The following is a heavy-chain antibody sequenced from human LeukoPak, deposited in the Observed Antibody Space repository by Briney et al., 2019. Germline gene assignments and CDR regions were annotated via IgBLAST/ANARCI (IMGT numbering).Heavy chain of an antibody. J-gene: IGHJ4*02. CDR2: INHSGST. CDR1: GGSFSGYY. CDR3: ARLRVATGFDY. D-gene: IGHD4-23*01. V-gene: IGHV4-34*01. Sequence: SETLSLTCAVYGGSFSGYYWSWIRQPPGKGLEWIGEINHSGSTNYNPSLQGRVTMSVDTSKNQFSLKLNSVTVADTAVYYCARLRVATGFDYWDQGIPVTVSS.